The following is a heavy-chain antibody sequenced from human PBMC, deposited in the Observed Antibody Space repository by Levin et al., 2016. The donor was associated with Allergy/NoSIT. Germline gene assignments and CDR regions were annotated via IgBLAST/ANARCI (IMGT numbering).Heavy chain of an antibody. V-gene: IGHV3-64D*06. D-gene: IGHD3-10*01. CDR3: VKGSMVRGVVDY. CDR2: ISPNGGST. Sequence: WIRQPPGKGLDYVASISPNGGSTYYADSVKGRFTISRDNSKNTVYIQMFSLRPEDTAVYFCVKGSMVRGVVDYWGQGTLVTVSS. J-gene: IGHJ4*02.